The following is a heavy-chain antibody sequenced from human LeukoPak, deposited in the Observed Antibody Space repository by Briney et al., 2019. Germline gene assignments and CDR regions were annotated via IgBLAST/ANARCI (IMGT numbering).Heavy chain of an antibody. CDR3: ARVRVGYGDLPDYMDV. V-gene: IGHV4-61*02. J-gene: IGHJ6*03. CDR2: IYTSGST. CDR1: GGSISSGSYY. D-gene: IGHD4-17*01. Sequence: SQTLSLTCTVSGGSISSGSYYWSWIRQPGGKGLEWIGRIYTSGSTNYNPSLKSRVTMSVDTSKNQFSLKLSSVTAADTAVYYCARVRVGYGDLPDYMDVWGKGTTVTVSS.